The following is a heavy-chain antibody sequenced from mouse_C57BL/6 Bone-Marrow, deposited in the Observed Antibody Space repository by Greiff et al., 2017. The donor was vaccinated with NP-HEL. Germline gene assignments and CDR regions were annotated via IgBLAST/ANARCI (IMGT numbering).Heavy chain of an antibody. J-gene: IGHJ3*01. D-gene: IGHD2-4*01. CDR1: GYTFTSYW. Sequence: VQLKQPGAELVKPGASVKLSCKASGYTFTSYWMHWVKQRPGQGLEWIGMIHPNSGSTNYNEKFKSKATLTVDKSSSTAYMQLSSLTSEDSAVYYCARRLRRAWFAYWGQGTLVTVSA. CDR3: ARRLRRAWFAY. CDR2: IHPNSGST. V-gene: IGHV1-64*01.